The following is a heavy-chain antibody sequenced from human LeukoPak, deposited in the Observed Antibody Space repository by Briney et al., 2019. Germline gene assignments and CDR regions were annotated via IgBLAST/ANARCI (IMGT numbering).Heavy chain of an antibody. J-gene: IGHJ6*02. Sequence: ASVKVSCKASGYTFTSYGISWVRQAPGHGLEWMGWISAYNGNTNYAQKLQGRVTMTTDTSTSTAYMELRSLRSDDTAVYYCARSVLLWFGELLDYGMDVWGQGTTVTVSS. D-gene: IGHD3-10*01. CDR3: ARSVLLWFGELLDYGMDV. CDR1: GYTFTSYG. CDR2: ISAYNGNT. V-gene: IGHV1-18*01.